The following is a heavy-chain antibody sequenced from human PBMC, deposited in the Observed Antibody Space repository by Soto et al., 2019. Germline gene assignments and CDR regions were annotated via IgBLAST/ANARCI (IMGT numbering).Heavy chain of an antibody. CDR2: ISAYSDST. D-gene: IGHD2-8*01. V-gene: IGHV1-18*04. CDR3: ARDLGGALMALEP. J-gene: IGHJ5*02. Sequence: QVQLVQSGAEVKKPGASVKVSCKTSGYTFTNYPITWVRQAPGQGLEWVGWISAYSDSTNYAQNLQSRVTITTDTSTSTVYMELRSLRYDATAVYYCARDLGGALMALEPWGQGTLVTVSS. CDR1: GYTFTNYP.